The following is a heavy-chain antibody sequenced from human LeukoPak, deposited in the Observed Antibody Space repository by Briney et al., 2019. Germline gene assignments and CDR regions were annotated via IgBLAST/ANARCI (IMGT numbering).Heavy chain of an antibody. Sequence: ASVKVSCKASGYAFTGYDISWVRQAPGQGLEWMGWISASSGNTNYAQILQGRVTLTTDTSTSTAYMELRSLTSDDTAVYYCARDNLYYGSDYWGQGTLVTVSS. D-gene: IGHD3-3*01. V-gene: IGHV1-18*01. CDR3: ARDNLYYGSDY. CDR1: GYAFTGYD. CDR2: ISASSGNT. J-gene: IGHJ4*02.